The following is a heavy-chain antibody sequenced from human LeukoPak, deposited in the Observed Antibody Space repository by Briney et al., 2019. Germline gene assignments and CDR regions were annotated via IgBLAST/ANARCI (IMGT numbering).Heavy chain of an antibody. CDR3: ARVGSYRSSWYENWFDP. CDR2: IIPILGIA. CDR1: GGTFSSYA. Sequence: SVKVSCKASGGTFSSYAISWVRQAPGQGLEWMGRIIPILGIANYAQKFQGRVTITADKSTSTACMELSSLRSEDTAVYYCARVGSYRSSWYENWFDPWGQGTLVTVSS. J-gene: IGHJ5*02. D-gene: IGHD6-13*01. V-gene: IGHV1-69*04.